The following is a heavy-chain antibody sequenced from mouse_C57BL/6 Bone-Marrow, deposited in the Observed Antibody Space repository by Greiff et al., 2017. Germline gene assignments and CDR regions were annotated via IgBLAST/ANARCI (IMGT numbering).Heavy chain of an antibody. D-gene: IGHD1-1*01. CDR1: GYTFTSYG. J-gene: IGHJ3*01. V-gene: IGHV1-81*01. CDR2: IYPRSGNT. CDR3: AIYYYGRGAWFAY. Sequence: VQLQQSGAELARPGASVKLSCKASGYTFTSYGISWVKQRTGQGLEWIGEIYPRSGNTYYNEKFKGKATLTADKYSSTAYMELRSLTSEDSAVYFCAIYYYGRGAWFAYWGQGTLVTVSA.